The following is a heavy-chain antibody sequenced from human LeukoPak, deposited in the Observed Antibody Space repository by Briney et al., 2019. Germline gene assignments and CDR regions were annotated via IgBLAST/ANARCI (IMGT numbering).Heavy chain of an antibody. J-gene: IGHJ6*02. D-gene: IGHD2-2*01. CDR3: ASPAKYCSSTSCYADYYYGMDV. CDR1: GGTFGSYA. CDR2: IIPIFGTA. Sequence: GASVKVSCKASGGTFGSYAISWVRQAPGQGLEWMGGIIPIFGTANYAQKFQGRVTITADESTSTAYMELSSLRSEDTAVYYCASPAKYCSSTSCYADYYYGMDVWGQGTTVTVSS. V-gene: IGHV1-69*13.